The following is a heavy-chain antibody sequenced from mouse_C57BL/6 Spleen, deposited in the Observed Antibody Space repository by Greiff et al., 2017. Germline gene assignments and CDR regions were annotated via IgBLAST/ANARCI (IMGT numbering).Heavy chain of an antibody. CDR2: IDPSDSYT. J-gene: IGHJ3*01. Sequence: QVQLQQPGAELVMPGASVKLSCKASGYTFTSYWMHWVKQRPGQGLEWIGEIDPSDSYTNYNQKFKGKSTLTVDKSSSTAYMQRSSLTSEDSAVYYCARSPYYGSSYVFAYWGQGTLVTVSA. V-gene: IGHV1-69*01. CDR3: ARSPYYGSSYVFAY. D-gene: IGHD1-1*01. CDR1: GYTFTSYW.